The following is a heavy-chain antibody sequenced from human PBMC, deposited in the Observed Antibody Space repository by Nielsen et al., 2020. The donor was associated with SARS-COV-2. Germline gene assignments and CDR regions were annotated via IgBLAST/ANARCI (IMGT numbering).Heavy chain of an antibody. V-gene: IGHV3-11*04. CDR2: ISSSGSTI. CDR3: ATLHITGTTGLDY. J-gene: IGHJ4*02. Sequence: GESLKISCAASGFTFSDYYMSWIRQAPGKGLEWVSYISSSGSTIYYADSVKGRFTISRDNSKNTLYLQMNSLRAEDTAVYYCATLHITGTTGLDYWGQGTLVTVSS. D-gene: IGHD1-7*01. CDR1: GFTFSDYY.